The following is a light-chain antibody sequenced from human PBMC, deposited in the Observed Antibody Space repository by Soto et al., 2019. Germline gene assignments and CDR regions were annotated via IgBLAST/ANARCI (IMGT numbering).Light chain of an antibody. Sequence: EIVLTQSPATLSLSPGERATLSCRASQSVSSYLAWYQQKPGQAPRLLIYDASNRATGIPARFSGSGSGTDFTLTISSLESEDFAVYYCQQRTNWPPFTFGPGTKVYI. V-gene: IGKV3-11*01. CDR1: QSVSSY. CDR2: DAS. J-gene: IGKJ3*01. CDR3: QQRTNWPPFT.